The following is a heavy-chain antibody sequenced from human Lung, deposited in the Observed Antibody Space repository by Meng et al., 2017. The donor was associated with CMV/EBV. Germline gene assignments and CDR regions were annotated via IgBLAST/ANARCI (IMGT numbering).Heavy chain of an antibody. D-gene: IGHD1-14*01. CDR1: GGSISSTSDY. CDR3: ARRPPALTGNWFDP. V-gene: IGHV4-39*02. CDR2: IYYSGTT. J-gene: IGHJ5*02. Sequence: SXTLSLXCSVSGGSISSTSDYWGWIRQPPGKGLEWIGSIYYSGTTYYNPSLKSRVTVSVDTSKNHLSLTLSAVTAADTAVYYCARRPPALTGNWFDPWGPGTXVTVSS.